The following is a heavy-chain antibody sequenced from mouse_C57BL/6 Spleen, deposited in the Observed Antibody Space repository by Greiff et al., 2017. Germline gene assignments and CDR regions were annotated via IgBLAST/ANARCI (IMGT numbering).Heavy chain of an antibody. CDR1: GFSFNTYA. Sequence: EVKLEESGGGLVQPKGSLKLSCAASGFSFNTYAMNWVRQAPGKGLEWVARIRSKSNNYATYYADSVKDRFTISRDDSESMLYLQMNNLKTEDTAMYYCVRHVYSNWGQGTLVTVSA. CDR3: VRHVYSN. D-gene: IGHD2-5*01. V-gene: IGHV10-1*01. J-gene: IGHJ3*01. CDR2: IRSKSNNYAT.